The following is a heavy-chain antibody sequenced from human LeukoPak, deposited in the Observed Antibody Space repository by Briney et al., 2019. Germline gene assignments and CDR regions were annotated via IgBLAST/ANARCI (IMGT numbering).Heavy chain of an antibody. CDR2: IYYSGST. V-gene: IGHV4-59*12. CDR1: GASISSYY. Sequence: PSETLSLTCTVSGASISSYYWSWIRQPPGKGLEWIGYIYYSGSTTYNPSLKSRVTMSVDTSKNQFSLKLSSVTAADTAVYYCARDLRKWELPDARWFDPWGQGTLVTVSS. D-gene: IGHD1-26*01. J-gene: IGHJ5*02. CDR3: ARDLRKWELPDARWFDP.